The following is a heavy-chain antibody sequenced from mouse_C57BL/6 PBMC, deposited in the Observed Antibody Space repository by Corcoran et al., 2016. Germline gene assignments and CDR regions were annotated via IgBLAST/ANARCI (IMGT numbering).Heavy chain of an antibody. CDR1: GYTFTDYY. CDR2: INPNNGGT. CDR3: ARERFYDCYYLRYFDY. Sequence: EVQLQQSGPELVKPGASVKISCKASGYTFTDYYMNWVKQSHGKSLEWIGDINPNNGGTSYNQKFKGKATLTADKSSSTAYMELRSLTSEDSAVYFCARERFYDCYYLRYFDYWGQGTTLTVSS. J-gene: IGHJ2*01. D-gene: IGHD2-3*01. V-gene: IGHV1-26*01.